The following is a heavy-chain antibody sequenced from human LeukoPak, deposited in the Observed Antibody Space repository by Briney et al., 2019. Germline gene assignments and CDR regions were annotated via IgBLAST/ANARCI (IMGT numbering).Heavy chain of an antibody. D-gene: IGHD4-23*01. V-gene: IGHV4-4*02. CDR2: IYHSGST. Sequence: SETLSLTCAVSGGSISSSNWWSWVRQPPGKGLEWIGEIYHSGSTNYNPSLKSRVTISVDKSKNQFSLKLSSVTAADTAVYYCARGPAAVVTPTYFDYWGQGTLVTVSS. J-gene: IGHJ4*02. CDR3: ARGPAAVVTPTYFDY. CDR1: GGSISSSNW.